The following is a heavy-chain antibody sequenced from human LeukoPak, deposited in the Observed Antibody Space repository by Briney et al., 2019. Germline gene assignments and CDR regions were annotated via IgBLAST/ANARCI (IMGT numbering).Heavy chain of an antibody. CDR2: ISSSGSTI. CDR3: ARGAGYSSGWYPGWFDP. D-gene: IGHD6-19*01. Sequence: PGGSLRPSCAASGFTFSSYEMNWVRQAPGKGLEWVSYISSSGSTIYYADSVKGRFTISRDNAKNSLYLQMNSLRAEDTAVYYCARGAGYSSGWYPGWFDPWGQGTLVTVSS. CDR1: GFTFSSYE. V-gene: IGHV3-48*03. J-gene: IGHJ5*02.